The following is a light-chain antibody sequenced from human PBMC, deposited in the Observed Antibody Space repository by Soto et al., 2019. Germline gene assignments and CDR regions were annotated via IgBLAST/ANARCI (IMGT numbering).Light chain of an antibody. V-gene: IGKV3-20*01. CDR1: RTVRNNY. Sequence: LSQTPAPLYLSAGERANISCRASRTVRNNYLAWYQQKPGQAPRLLIYDASSRATGIPERFSGGGSGTDFTLTISRLEPEDFAVYYCQQFNSFPSTSAERAKVDI. CDR3: QQFNSFPST. J-gene: IGKJ4*01. CDR2: DAS.